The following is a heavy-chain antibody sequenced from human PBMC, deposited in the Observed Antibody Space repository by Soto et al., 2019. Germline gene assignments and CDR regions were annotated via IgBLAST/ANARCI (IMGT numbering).Heavy chain of an antibody. D-gene: IGHD2-21*02. CDR2: ITGSGGTI. CDR3: AKDDISGDGLWLVSD. Sequence: LRLSCAASGFSFSKYAMIWVRHAPVKGQELVSGITGSGGTIEYLASVKGRFTISRDNSKNTVYLQMNSLRAEDTAMYYCAKDDISGDGLWLVSDWGQGTPVTVSS. V-gene: IGHV3-23*01. CDR1: GFSFSKYA. J-gene: IGHJ4*02.